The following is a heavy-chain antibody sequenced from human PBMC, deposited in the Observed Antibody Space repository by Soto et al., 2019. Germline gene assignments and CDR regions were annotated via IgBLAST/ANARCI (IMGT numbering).Heavy chain of an antibody. Sequence: PSETLSLTYAVYGGSFSGYYWSWIRQPPGKGLEWIGEINHSGSTNYNPSLKSRVTISVDTSKNQFSLKLSSVTAADTAVYYCARVRKVRGVITLLYYYGMDVWGQGTTVTSP. CDR2: INHSGST. J-gene: IGHJ6*02. CDR1: GGSFSGYY. CDR3: ARVRKVRGVITLLYYYGMDV. D-gene: IGHD3-10*01. V-gene: IGHV4-34*01.